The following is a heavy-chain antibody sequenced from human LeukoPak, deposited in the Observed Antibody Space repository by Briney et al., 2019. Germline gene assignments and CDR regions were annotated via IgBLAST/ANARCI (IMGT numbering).Heavy chain of an antibody. J-gene: IGHJ6*03. V-gene: IGHV3-30*02. Sequence: GGSLRLSCAASGFTFSSYGMHWVRQAPGKGLEWVAFIRYDGSNKYYADSVKGRFTISRDNSKNTLYLQMNSLRSEDTAVYYCARAPEWELSNVLGYYYYMDVWGKGTTVTVSS. CDR2: IRYDGSNK. CDR3: ARAPEWELSNVLGYYYYMDV. D-gene: IGHD1-26*01. CDR1: GFTFSSYG.